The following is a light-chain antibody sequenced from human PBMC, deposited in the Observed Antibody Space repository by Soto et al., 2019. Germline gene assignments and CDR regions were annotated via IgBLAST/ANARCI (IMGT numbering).Light chain of an antibody. CDR1: RSVSSSY. CDR2: GAS. J-gene: IGKJ4*01. Sequence: EIVLTQSPGTLSLSPGERATLSCRASRSVSSSYLAWYQQKPGQAPRLLIYGASTRATGIPARFRGSGSGTEFTLTISSLQSEDFALYYCQQYNNWPHTFGGGTKVDIK. V-gene: IGKV3D-15*01. CDR3: QQYNNWPHT.